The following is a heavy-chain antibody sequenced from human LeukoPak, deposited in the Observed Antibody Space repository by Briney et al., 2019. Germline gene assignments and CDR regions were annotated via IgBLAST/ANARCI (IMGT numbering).Heavy chain of an antibody. CDR2: IYYSGST. Sequence: ASETLSLTCTVSGGSISSYYWSWIRQPPGKGLEWIGYIYYSGSTNYNPSLKSRVTISVDTSKNQFSLKLSSVTAADTAVYYCARGYRSGWFDYWGQGTLVTVSS. J-gene: IGHJ4*02. D-gene: IGHD6-19*01. CDR3: ARGYRSGWFDY. V-gene: IGHV4-59*01. CDR1: GGSISSYY.